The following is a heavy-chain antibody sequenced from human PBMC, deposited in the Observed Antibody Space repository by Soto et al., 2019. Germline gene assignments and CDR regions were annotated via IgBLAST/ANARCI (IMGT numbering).Heavy chain of an antibody. J-gene: IGHJ5*02. V-gene: IGHV1-69*13. CDR3: AKLRDYYDSSGYENWFDP. CDR1: GGTFSSYA. CDR2: IIPIFGTA. D-gene: IGHD3-22*01. Sequence: ASVKVSCKASGGTFSSYAISWVRQAPGQGLEWMGGIIPIFGTANYAQKFQGRVTITADESTSTAYMEPSSLRSEDTAVYYCAKLRDYYDSSGYENWFDPWGQGTLVTVSS.